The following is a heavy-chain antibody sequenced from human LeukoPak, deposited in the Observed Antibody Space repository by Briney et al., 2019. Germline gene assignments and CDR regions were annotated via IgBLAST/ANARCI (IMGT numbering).Heavy chain of an antibody. D-gene: IGHD5-24*01. CDR2: ISYSGST. CDR1: GGSISPYY. CDR3: TRDRRDGYNYVDY. Sequence: SETPSLTCTVSGGSISPYYWSWIRQPPGKGLEWIGYISYSGSTDYNPSLKSRVSISLDTSKNQFSLKLNSVTAADTAVYYCTRDRRDGYNYVDYWGQGTLVTVSS. J-gene: IGHJ4*02. V-gene: IGHV4-59*01.